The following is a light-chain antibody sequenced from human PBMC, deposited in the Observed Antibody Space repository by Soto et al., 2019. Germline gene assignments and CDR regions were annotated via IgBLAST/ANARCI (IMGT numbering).Light chain of an antibody. CDR3: GAWYTSLSGGV. Sequence: QSVLTQPPSVSAAPGQKVTISCSGSSSNIGSDFVSWYQQLPGTAPNLLIYEDNKRPSGIPDRFSGSKSGTSATLGITGLQTGDEADYYCGAWYTSLSGGVFGGGTKLTVL. CDR1: SSNIGSDF. CDR2: EDN. V-gene: IGLV1-51*02. J-gene: IGLJ2*01.